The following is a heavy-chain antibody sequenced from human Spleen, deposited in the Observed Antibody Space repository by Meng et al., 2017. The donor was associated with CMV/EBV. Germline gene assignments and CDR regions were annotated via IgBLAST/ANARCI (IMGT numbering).Heavy chain of an antibody. Sequence: GGSLRLSCAASGFTVSSNYMSWVRQAPGKGLEWVSVIYSGGSTYYADSVKGRITISRDNSMKTLYLQMNSLRAEDTALYYCAKDNYYGSGRTYYNWARGGYGMDVWGQGTTVTVSS. CDR1: GFTVSSNY. CDR3: AKDNYYGSGRTYYNWARGGYGMDV. V-gene: IGHV3-53*01. D-gene: IGHD3-10*01. CDR2: IYSGGST. J-gene: IGHJ6*02.